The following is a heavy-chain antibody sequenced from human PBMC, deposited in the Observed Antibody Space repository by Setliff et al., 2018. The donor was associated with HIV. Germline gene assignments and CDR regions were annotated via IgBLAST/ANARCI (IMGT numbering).Heavy chain of an antibody. V-gene: IGHV3-48*02. CDR1: GFPFSIYN. CDR3: AREKFENGDYEFVSTFDS. J-gene: IGHJ4*02. Sequence: SLRLSCEASGFPFSIYNMNWVRQAPGKGLEWVSYISTSGSTIYYADSVKGRFTISRDNGKKSLYLQMDSLRDEDTAVYYCAREKFENGDYEFVSTFDSWGQGTLVTVSS. CDR2: ISTSGSTI. D-gene: IGHD4-17*01.